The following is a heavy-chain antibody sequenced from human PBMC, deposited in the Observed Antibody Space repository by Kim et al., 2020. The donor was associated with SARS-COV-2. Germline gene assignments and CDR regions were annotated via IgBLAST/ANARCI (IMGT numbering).Heavy chain of an antibody. V-gene: IGHV3-23*01. Sequence: GGSLRLSCVGSGLTFSHCAMSWVRQAPGKGLEWVSAISGSGADTYYADSVKGRFTISRDNSRNTLYLQMTGLRVEDTAVYYCAKDSPTNYYGSGSLRWFDPWGQGALVTVYS. D-gene: IGHD3-10*01. J-gene: IGHJ5*02. CDR2: ISGSGADT. CDR1: GLTFSHCA. CDR3: AKDSPTNYYGSGSLRWFDP.